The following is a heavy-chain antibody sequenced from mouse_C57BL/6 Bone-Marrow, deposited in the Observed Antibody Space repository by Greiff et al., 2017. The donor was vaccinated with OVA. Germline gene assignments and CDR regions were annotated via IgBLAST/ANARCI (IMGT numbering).Heavy chain of an antibody. D-gene: IGHD1-1*01. CDR2: ISSGSSTI. CDR3: ARPPTVVAPYYFDY. V-gene: IGHV5-17*01. J-gene: IGHJ2*01. CDR1: GFTFSDYG. Sequence: EVMLVESGGGLVKPGGSLKLSCAASGFTFSDYGMHWVRQAPEKGLEWVAYISSGSSTIYYADTVKGRFTISRDNAKNTLFLQMTSLRSEDTAMYYGARPPTVVAPYYFDYWGQGTTLTVSS.